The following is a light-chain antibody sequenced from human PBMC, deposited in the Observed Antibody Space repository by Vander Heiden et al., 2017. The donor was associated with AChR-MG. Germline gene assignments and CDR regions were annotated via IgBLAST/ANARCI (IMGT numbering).Light chain of an antibody. CDR2: QDT. V-gene: IGLV3-1*01. CDR3: QAWDSSTVV. CDR1: KLGDKY. Sequence: SYELTQPPSVSVSPGQTVSITCSGDKLGDKYACWYQQKPGQSPVLVIYQDTERPSGIPERFSGFNSGNTATLTISGTQAMDEADYYCQAWDSSTVVFGGGTKLTVL. J-gene: IGLJ3*02.